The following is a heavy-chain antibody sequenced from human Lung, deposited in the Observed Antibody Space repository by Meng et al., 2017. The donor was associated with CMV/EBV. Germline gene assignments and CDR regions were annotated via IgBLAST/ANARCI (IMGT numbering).Heavy chain of an antibody. V-gene: IGHV3-7*01. CDR3: ATIRWYGISWYFDY. CDR2: IKQDGGEK. Sequence: GGSLRLSCAASGFTFSTYWMGWVRQAPGKGLDWVANIKQDGGEKYYVDSVEGRFTISRDNAKNSLYLQMNSLRVEDTAVYYCATIRWYGISWYFDYWGQGSXVTVSS. J-gene: IGHJ4*02. D-gene: IGHD6-13*01. CDR1: GFTFSTYW.